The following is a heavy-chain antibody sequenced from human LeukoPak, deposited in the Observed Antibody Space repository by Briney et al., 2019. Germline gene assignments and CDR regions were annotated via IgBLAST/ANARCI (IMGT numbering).Heavy chain of an antibody. J-gene: IGHJ4*02. V-gene: IGHV1-2*02. CDR2: INPKSGDA. Sequence: ASVKVSCKASGSTFSDYHINWVRQASGQGPEWMGWINPKSGDASYNQAFQGRVTMTRDTSISTAYMELNRLRSDDTAMYYCARGEYSNGYPYRLDSWGQGTLVSVSS. CDR3: ARGEYSNGYPYRLDS. CDR1: GSTFSDYH. D-gene: IGHD3-16*01.